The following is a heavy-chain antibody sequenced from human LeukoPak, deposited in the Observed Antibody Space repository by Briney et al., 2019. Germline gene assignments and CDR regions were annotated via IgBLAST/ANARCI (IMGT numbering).Heavy chain of an antibody. Sequence: GGSLRLSCAASGFTFDDHGMSWVRQAPGKGLEWVSGIKWDGGRTGYADSVKGRFTISRDNAKDSVYLQMNSLRAEDTAVYYCAKTPASRFFDSRQYYFDYWGQGTLVTVSS. CDR3: AKTPASRFFDSRQYYFDY. V-gene: IGHV3-20*04. CDR1: GFTFDDHG. J-gene: IGHJ4*02. D-gene: IGHD3-9*01. CDR2: IKWDGGRT.